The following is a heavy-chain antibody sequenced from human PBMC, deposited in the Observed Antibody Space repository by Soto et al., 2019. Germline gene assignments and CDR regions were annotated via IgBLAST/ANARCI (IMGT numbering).Heavy chain of an antibody. D-gene: IGHD3-3*01. CDR3: AHRVLRTVFGVVTTTAIDLDF. Sequence: QITLNESGPTVVRPTETLTLTCRFSGFSLTTSGVGVGWIRQSPGKAPAGLALLYWDDDKRYSASLKSRLTITKDASKNQVVLTVSDLEPTDTATYYCAHRVLRTVFGVVTTTAIDLDFWGQGTPVAVSS. CDR2: LYWDDDK. V-gene: IGHV2-5*02. J-gene: IGHJ4*02. CDR1: GFSLTTSGVG.